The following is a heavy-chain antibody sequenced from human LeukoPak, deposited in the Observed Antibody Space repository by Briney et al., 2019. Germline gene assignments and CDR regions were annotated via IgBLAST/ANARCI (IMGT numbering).Heavy chain of an antibody. Sequence: ASVTVSCKASGYTFTGYYMHWVRQAPGQGLEWMGWINPNSGGTNYAQKFQGRVTMTRDTSISTDYMELSRLRSDDTAVYYCARDHITMIVVVTPGVFDYWGQGTLVTVSS. CDR1: GYTFTGYY. D-gene: IGHD3-22*01. J-gene: IGHJ4*02. CDR3: ARDHITMIVVVTPGVFDY. V-gene: IGHV1-2*02. CDR2: INPNSGGT.